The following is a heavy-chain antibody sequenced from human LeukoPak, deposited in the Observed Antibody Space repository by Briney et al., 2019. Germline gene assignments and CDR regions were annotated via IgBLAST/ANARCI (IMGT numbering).Heavy chain of an antibody. CDR2: IYSGGST. D-gene: IGHD2-15*01. Sequence: GGSLRLSCAASGFTVSSNSMSWVRQAPGKGLECVSVIYSGGSTYYADSVKGRFTISRDNSKNTLYLQMNSLRAEGTAVYYCARYSTGGRLDYWGQGTLVTVSS. CDR1: GFTVSSNS. CDR3: ARYSTGGRLDY. V-gene: IGHV3-66*01. J-gene: IGHJ4*02.